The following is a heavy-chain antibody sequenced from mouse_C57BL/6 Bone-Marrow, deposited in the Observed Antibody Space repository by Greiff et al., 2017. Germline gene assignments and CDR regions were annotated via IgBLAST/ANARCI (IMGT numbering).Heavy chain of an antibody. CDR1: GYTFTSYW. J-gene: IGHJ2*01. D-gene: IGHD2-3*01. Sequence: QVQLQQPGAELVKPGASVKLSCKASGYTFTSYWMHWVKQWPGRGLEWIGRMDPNSGGTKYNEKFKSKAKLTVNKPSSTASMQLSSLTSEDSAVYYCARGGWLLFDYWGQGTTLTVSS. CDR3: ARGGWLLFDY. V-gene: IGHV1-72*01. CDR2: MDPNSGGT.